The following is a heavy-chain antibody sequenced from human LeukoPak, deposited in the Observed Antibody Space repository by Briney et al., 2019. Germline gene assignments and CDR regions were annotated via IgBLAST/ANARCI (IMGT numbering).Heavy chain of an antibody. J-gene: IGHJ4*02. D-gene: IGHD3-10*01. Sequence: PSETLSLTCTVSGYSISSGYYWGWIRQPPGKGLEWIGSVYHSGSTYYNPSLKSRVTISADTSKNQFSLKLSSVTAADTAVYYCATQDAYYGSTYWGQGTLVTVSS. CDR2: VYHSGST. V-gene: IGHV4-38-2*02. CDR1: GYSISSGYY. CDR3: ATQDAYYGSTY.